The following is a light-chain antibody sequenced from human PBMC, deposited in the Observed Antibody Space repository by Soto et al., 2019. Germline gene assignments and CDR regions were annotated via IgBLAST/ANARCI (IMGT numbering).Light chain of an antibody. J-gene: IGKJ1*01. CDR1: QSVSSN. V-gene: IGKV3-15*01. Sequence: IVMTKSPATLSVSTGERATLSCRASQSVSSNLAWYQQKPGQAPRLLIYGASTRATGIPARFSGSGSGTEFTLTISSLQSEDFAVYYCQQYNNWPRTFGQGTKG. CDR2: GAS. CDR3: QQYNNWPRT.